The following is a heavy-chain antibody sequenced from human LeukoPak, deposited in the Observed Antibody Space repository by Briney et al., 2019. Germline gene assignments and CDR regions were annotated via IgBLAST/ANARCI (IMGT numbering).Heavy chain of an antibody. J-gene: IGHJ4*02. V-gene: IGHV4-59*01. D-gene: IGHD1-20*01. Sequence: SETLSLTCTVSGGSISSYYWNWIRQPPGKGLEWIGYIYYSGTTNYNPSLKSRVTISVDTSKKQFSLKLSSVTAADTAVYYYARAYNWNDFDYWDQGTLVTVSS. CDR3: ARAYNWNDFDY. CDR1: GGSISSYY. CDR2: IYYSGTT.